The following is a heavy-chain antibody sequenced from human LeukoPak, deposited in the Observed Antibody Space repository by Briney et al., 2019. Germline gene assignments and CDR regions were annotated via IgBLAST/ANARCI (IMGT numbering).Heavy chain of an antibody. Sequence: ASVKVSCKASGYIFTSYYMHWVRQAPGQGLEWMGIINPSGGSTSYAQKFQGRVTMTRDTSTSTVYMELSSLKSEDTAVYYCARANFEAVAGTYRYYGMDVWGQGTTVTVSS. CDR2: INPSGGST. CDR1: GYIFTSYY. J-gene: IGHJ6*02. V-gene: IGHV1-46*01. D-gene: IGHD6-19*01. CDR3: ARANFEAVAGTYRYYGMDV.